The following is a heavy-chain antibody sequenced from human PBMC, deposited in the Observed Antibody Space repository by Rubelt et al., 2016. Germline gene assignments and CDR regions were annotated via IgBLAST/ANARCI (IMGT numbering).Heavy chain of an antibody. J-gene: IGHJ3*02. CDR2: ISVNSGDT. D-gene: IGHD1-7*01. V-gene: IGHV1-18*01. Sequence: QVQLVQSGAEVKKSGASVKVSCKASGYTFSKYGISWVRQAPGQGLEWMGWISVNSGDTKYAQKHKGSATMTTDTSTSTAYMERTSLRSDDTAVYSCARATNWNYAFDIWGQGTMVTVSS. CDR1: GYTFSKYG. CDR3: ARATNWNYAFDI.